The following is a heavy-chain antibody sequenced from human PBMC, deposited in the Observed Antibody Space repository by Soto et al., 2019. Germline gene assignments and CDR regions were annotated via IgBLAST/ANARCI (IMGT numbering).Heavy chain of an antibody. CDR1: GYTFTSYA. CDR2: INAGNGNT. J-gene: IGHJ6*02. V-gene: IGHV1-3*01. CDR3: ARDLPRYAFWRGYTYGMDD. D-gene: IGHD3-3*01. Sequence: VASVKVSCKASGYTFTSYAMHWVRQAPGQRLEWMGWINAGNGNTKYSQKFQGRVTITRDTSASTAYMELSSLRSEDTAVYYCARDLPRYAFWRGYTYGMDDWGQGTTGT.